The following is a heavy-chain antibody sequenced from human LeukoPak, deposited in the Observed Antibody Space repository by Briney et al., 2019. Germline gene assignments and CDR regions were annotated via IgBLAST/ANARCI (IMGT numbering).Heavy chain of an antibody. CDR1: GYTFPSYF. V-gene: IGHV1-46*01. J-gene: IGHJ4*02. CDR3: ARTAARRFDY. Sequence: EASVNVSCKASGYTFPSYFMHWVRQAPGHGLEWMGIINPTGGSTTYAQKFQGRVTMTRDTSTSTVYMELSSLRSDDTAVYYCARTAARRFDYWGQGTLVTVSS. D-gene: IGHD6-6*01. CDR2: INPTGGST.